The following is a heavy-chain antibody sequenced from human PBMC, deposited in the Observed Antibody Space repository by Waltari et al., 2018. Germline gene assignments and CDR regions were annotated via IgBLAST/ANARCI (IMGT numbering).Heavy chain of an antibody. Sequence: QVQLQESGPGLVKPSETLSLTCTVSCGSISSYYLSWFRQPAGKGLEWIGPIYPGAPPNHNPTLQTRMTMSVDTSQNQFSLKLSSVTAADTAVYYCARIYGSGTFIYMDVWGKGTTVTVSS. J-gene: IGHJ6*03. CDR3: ARIYGSGTFIYMDV. D-gene: IGHD3-10*01. V-gene: IGHV4-4*07. CDR2: IYPGAPP. CDR1: CGSISSYY.